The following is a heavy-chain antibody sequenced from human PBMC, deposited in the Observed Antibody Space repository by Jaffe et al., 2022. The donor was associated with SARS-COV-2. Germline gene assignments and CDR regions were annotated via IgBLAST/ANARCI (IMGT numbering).Heavy chain of an antibody. CDR2: ISDSGVNT. D-gene: IGHD3-10*01. CDR1: GFTFSSDA. Sequence: EVQLVESGGGLVQPGGSLRLSCAASGFTFSSDAMSWVRQAPGKGLEWVSAISDSGVNTYYADSVKGRFTISRDNSKNTVYLQMNSLRAEDTAVYYCARYGSGSYYSPSDYYYIEVWGKGTTVTVSS. CDR3: ARYGSGSYYSPSDYYYIEV. V-gene: IGHV3-23*04. J-gene: IGHJ6*03.